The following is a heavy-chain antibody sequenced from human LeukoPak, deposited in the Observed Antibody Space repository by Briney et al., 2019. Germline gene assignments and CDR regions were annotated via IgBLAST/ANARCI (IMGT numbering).Heavy chain of an antibody. J-gene: IGHJ4*02. CDR2: VYYSGST. D-gene: IGHD4-11*01. CDR1: GGSISSSSYY. Sequence: SETLSLTCTVSGGSISSSSYYWGWIRQPPGKGLEWIGSVYYSGSTYYNTSLKGRVAISVDTSKNQFSLTLSSVTAADTAVYYCARQGTVTPPHGYWGQGTLVTVSS. CDR3: ARQGTVTPPHGY. V-gene: IGHV4-39*01.